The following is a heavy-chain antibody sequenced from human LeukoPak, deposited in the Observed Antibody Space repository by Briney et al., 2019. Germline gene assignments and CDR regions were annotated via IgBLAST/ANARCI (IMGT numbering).Heavy chain of an antibody. D-gene: IGHD3-3*01. V-gene: IGHV1-69*05. J-gene: IGHJ5*02. CDR1: GGTFSSYA. CDR2: IIPIFGTA. CDR3: AREVSRGETVLRFSNGLDL. Sequence: SVKVSCKASGGTFSSYAISWVQQAPGQGLEWMGRIIPIFGTANYAQKFQGRVTITTDESTSTAYMELSSLRSEDTAVCYCAREVSRGETVLRFSNGLDLWGGGTRDSVSS.